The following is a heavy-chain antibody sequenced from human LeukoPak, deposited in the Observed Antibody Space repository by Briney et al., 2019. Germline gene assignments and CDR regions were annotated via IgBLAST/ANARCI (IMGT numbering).Heavy chain of an antibody. J-gene: IGHJ4*02. CDR3: ARESPQNYCSGGSCSYYFDY. CDR1: GFTFSSYA. V-gene: IGHV3-30-3*01. Sequence: RRSLRLSCPASGFTFSSYAMDWVRQAPGKGLEWVGVITNDGSNKYYADSVKGRFTISRDNSKNTLYLQMNSLRAEDTAVYYCARESPQNYCSGGSCSYYFDYWGQGTLVTVSS. CDR2: ITNDGSNK. D-gene: IGHD2-15*01.